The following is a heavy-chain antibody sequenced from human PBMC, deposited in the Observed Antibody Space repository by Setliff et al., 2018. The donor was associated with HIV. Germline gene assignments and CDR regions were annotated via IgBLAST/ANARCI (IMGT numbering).Heavy chain of an antibody. D-gene: IGHD3-10*01. CDR1: GGTFSRNA. CDR2: ITPIFGTP. J-gene: IGHJ6*03. V-gene: IGHV1-69*13. Sequence: ASVKLCKASGGTFSRNAISWVRQAPGQGLEWIGGITPIFGTPKYAQKFQGRATITADESRSTAYLELSSLRSEDTAVYYCATAGEMATIGYSYYYMGVWGKGTTVTVSS. CDR3: ATAGEMATIGYSYYYMGV.